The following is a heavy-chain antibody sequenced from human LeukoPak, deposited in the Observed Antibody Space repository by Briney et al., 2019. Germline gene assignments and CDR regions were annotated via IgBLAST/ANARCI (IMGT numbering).Heavy chain of an antibody. Sequence: PSETLSLTCAVYGGSFSGYYWSWIRQPPGKGLEWIGEINHSGSTNYNPSLKSRVTISVDTSKNQFSLKLSSVTAADTAVYYCARGQSDSSGYFDYWGQGTLVTVSS. V-gene: IGHV4-34*01. CDR2: INHSGST. CDR1: GGSFSGYY. CDR3: ARGQSDSSGYFDY. J-gene: IGHJ4*02. D-gene: IGHD3-22*01.